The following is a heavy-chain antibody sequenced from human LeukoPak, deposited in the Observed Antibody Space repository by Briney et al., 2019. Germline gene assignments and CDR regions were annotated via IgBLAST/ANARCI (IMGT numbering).Heavy chain of an antibody. CDR3: VRETVSVITDFDY. Sequence: GGSLRLSCAASGFTFSRHWMTWVRQAPGKGLEWVANIKEDGSEQYYVDSIKSRFTISRDNAKNSLFLQMSSLRAEDTAIYYCVRETVSVITDFDYWGQGTLVTVSS. CDR2: IKEDGSEQ. D-gene: IGHD3-16*02. V-gene: IGHV3-7*01. J-gene: IGHJ4*02. CDR1: GFTFSRHW.